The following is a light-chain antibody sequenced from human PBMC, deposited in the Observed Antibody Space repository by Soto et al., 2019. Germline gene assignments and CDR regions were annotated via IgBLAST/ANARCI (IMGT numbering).Light chain of an antibody. V-gene: IGKV1-5*03. CDR1: QSISPW. Sequence: DIQMTQSPSTLSASVGDRVTITCRASQSISPWLAWYQQKPGKAPKILIYKASSLESGVPSRFSGSESGTEFTLTISSLQPDDFATYYCQQYKSYSPTFGQGTKLEIK. CDR3: QQYKSYSPT. CDR2: KAS. J-gene: IGKJ2*01.